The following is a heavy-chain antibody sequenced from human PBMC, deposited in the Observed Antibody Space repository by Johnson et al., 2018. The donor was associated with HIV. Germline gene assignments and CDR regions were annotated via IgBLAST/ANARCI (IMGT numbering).Heavy chain of an antibody. V-gene: IGHV3-11*04. CDR1: GFTFSDYY. J-gene: IGHJ3*02. Sequence: QMLLVESGGGLVQPGGSLRLSCAASGFTFSDYYMSWIRQAPGKGLEWVSYISSSGSTIYYADSVKGRFTISSDNSKNTLYLQLNSLRVEDTAIYYCAQDAGTYHPLDAFEIWGQGTMVTVSS. CDR2: ISSSGSTI. CDR3: AQDAGTYHPLDAFEI. D-gene: IGHD3-10*01.